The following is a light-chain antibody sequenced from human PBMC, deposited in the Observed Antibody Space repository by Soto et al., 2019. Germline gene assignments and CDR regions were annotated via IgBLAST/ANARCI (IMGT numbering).Light chain of an antibody. J-gene: IGKJ1*01. CDR2: AAS. CDR1: QTISRY. CDR3: QQSYSSPPT. Sequence: DIQMTQSPSSLSASVRDRVTITCRASQTISRYLNWYQQKPGKVPELLIYAASILKSGVPSRFSGRGSGTDFTLTISSLQPEDFATYYCQQSYSSPPTFGQGTKVDIK. V-gene: IGKV1-39*01.